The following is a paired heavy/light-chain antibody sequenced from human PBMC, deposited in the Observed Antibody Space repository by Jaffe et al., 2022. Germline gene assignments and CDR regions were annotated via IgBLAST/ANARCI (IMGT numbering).Heavy chain of an antibody. D-gene: IGHD4-17*01. CDR1: GYTFTSYY. CDR3: ARDRLRPPDAFDI. CDR2: INPSGGST. Sequence: QVQLVQSGAEVKKPGASVKVSCKASGYTFTSYYMHWVRQAPGQGLEWMGIINPSGGSTSYAQKFQGRVTMTRDTSTSTVYMELSSLRSEDTAVYYCARDRLRPPDAFDIWGQGTMVTVSS. J-gene: IGHJ3*02. V-gene: IGHV1-46*01.
Light chain of an antibody. J-gene: IGLJ1*01. Sequence: QSALTQPASVSGSPGQSITISCTGTSSDVGSYNLVSWYQQHPGKAPKLMIYEGSKRPSGVSNRFSGSKSGNTASLTISGLQAEDEADYYCCSYAGSRRVFGTGTKVTVL. CDR1: SSDVGSYNL. CDR2: EGS. V-gene: IGLV2-23*01. CDR3: CSYAGSRRV.